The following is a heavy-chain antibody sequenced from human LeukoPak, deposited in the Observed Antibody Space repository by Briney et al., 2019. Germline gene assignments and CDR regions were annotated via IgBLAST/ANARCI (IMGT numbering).Heavy chain of an antibody. CDR3: ARIAARLMDY. CDR1: GFTFSTYN. V-gene: IGHV3-21*01. D-gene: IGHD6-6*01. Sequence: PGGSLRLSCAASGFTFSTYNMNWVRHAPGKGLEWISSISSSSSYIYYADSVKGRFTISRDNAKNSLYLQMNSLRAEDTAVYYCARIAARLMDYWGQGTLVTVSS. CDR2: ISSSSSYI. J-gene: IGHJ4*02.